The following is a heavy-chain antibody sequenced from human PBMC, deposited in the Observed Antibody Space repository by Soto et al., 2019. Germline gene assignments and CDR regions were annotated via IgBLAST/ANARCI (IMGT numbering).Heavy chain of an antibody. J-gene: IGHJ4*02. V-gene: IGHV3-21*01. Sequence: GGSLRLSCAASGFTFSSYSMNWVRQAPGKGLEWVSSISSSSSYIYYADSVKGRFTISRDNAKNSLYLQMNSLRAEDTAVYYCARDAAYWNYAETAFDYWGQGTLVTVSS. CDR2: ISSSSSYI. CDR3: ARDAAYWNYAETAFDY. CDR1: GFTFSSYS. D-gene: IGHD1-7*01.